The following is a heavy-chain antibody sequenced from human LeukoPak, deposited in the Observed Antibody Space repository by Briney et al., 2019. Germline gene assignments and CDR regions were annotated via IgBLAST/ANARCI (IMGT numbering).Heavy chain of an antibody. CDR2: IYVGGST. CDR3: ARANYEILTGYLYFDY. Sequence: GGSLRLSCAASGFTVNSNYMSWVRQAPGKGLEWVSIIYVGGSTQYGDSGEGRFTVSRDNSKNTLYLQMNSLSAEDTAVYYCARANYEILTGYLYFDYWGQGTLVTVSS. D-gene: IGHD3-9*01. CDR1: GFTVNSNY. V-gene: IGHV3-66*01. J-gene: IGHJ4*02.